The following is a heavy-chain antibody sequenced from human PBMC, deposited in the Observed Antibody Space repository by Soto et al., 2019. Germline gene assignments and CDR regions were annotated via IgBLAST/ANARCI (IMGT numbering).Heavy chain of an antibody. Sequence: GGSLRLSCAASGFSFSSYLMNWVRQSPGKGLEWVANIKQDGSQKYYVDSVKGRFTISRDNAKNSLYLQMNSLRAEDTAIYYCARSNYDFWSGGSLDIWGQGTMVTVSS. V-gene: IGHV3-7*03. CDR3: ARSNYDFWSGGSLDI. J-gene: IGHJ3*02. D-gene: IGHD3-3*01. CDR1: GFSFSSYL. CDR2: IKQDGSQK.